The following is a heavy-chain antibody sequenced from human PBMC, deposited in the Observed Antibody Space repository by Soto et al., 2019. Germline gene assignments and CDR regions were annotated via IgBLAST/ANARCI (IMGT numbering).Heavy chain of an antibody. V-gene: IGHV1-2*04. CDR1: GDTFTGYY. D-gene: IGHD3-22*01. CDR2: INPNSGGT. J-gene: IGHJ4*02. Sequence: ASVKVCCKASGDTFTGYYMHWLRQAPGQGLEWMGWINPNSGGTNYAQKFQGWVTMTRDTSSSTAYMELSRLRSDDTAVYHCARTSRVVDSFDYSGQGTLVTVSS. CDR3: ARTSRVVDSFDY.